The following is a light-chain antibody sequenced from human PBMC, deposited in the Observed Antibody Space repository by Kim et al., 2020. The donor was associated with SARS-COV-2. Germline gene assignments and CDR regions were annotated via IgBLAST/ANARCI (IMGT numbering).Light chain of an antibody. CDR2: AAS. CDR3: QQYDGAPWT. Sequence: ASVGDSVPITCRASQGIKNYLAWYQQKPGKVPKLLMFAASALQLGVPSRFGGSGSGTDFTLTISTLQPEDGATYYCQQYDGAPWTFGHGTKVDIK. CDR1: QGIKNY. J-gene: IGKJ1*01. V-gene: IGKV1-27*01.